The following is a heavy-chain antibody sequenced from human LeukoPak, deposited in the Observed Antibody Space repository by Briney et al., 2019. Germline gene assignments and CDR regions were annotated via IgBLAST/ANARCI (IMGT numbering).Heavy chain of an antibody. CDR2: IKSDGSGT. Sequence: PGGSLRLSCAASGFAFSVYWMHWVRQAPGKGLVWVSVIKSDGSGTAYADSVKGRFTISRDNAKNTVYLQMNSLRDEDTAVYYCAKDYFGSLEYWGQGILVTVSS. V-gene: IGHV3-74*03. CDR3: AKDYFGSLEY. J-gene: IGHJ4*02. CDR1: GFAFSVYW. D-gene: IGHD2/OR15-2a*01.